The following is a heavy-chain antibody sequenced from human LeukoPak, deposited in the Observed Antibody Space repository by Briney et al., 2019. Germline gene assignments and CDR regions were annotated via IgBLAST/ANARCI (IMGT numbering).Heavy chain of an antibody. V-gene: IGHV1-18*01. CDR1: GYTLTSYG. D-gene: IGHD3-16*02. Sequence: GASVKVSCKASGYTLTSYGISWVRQAPGQGLEWMGWISAYNGNTNYAQKLQGRVTMTTDTSTSTAYMELRSLRSDDTAVYYCARRVYDYVWGSYRPDYFDYWGPGTLVTVSS. CDR3: ARRVYDYVWGSYRPDYFDY. CDR2: ISAYNGNT. J-gene: IGHJ4*02.